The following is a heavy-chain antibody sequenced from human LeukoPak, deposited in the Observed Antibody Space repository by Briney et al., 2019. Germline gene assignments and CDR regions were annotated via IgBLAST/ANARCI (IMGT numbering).Heavy chain of an antibody. J-gene: IGHJ4*02. Sequence: SETLSLTCAVYGGSFSGYYLSWIRQPPGKGLEWMGEINHSGSTNYNPSLKSRVTISVDTSKNQFSLKLSSVTAADTAVYYCARGSDISSLTMIVVAFYYWGQGTLVTVSS. V-gene: IGHV4-34*01. CDR2: INHSGST. D-gene: IGHD3-22*01. CDR3: ARGSDISSLTMIVVAFYY. CDR1: GGSFSGYY.